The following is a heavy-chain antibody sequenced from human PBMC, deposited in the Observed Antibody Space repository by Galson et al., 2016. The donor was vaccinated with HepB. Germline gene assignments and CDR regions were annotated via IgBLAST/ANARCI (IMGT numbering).Heavy chain of an antibody. D-gene: IGHD3-10*01. CDR2: ISAYIGNT. J-gene: IGHJ5*02. V-gene: IGHV1-18*01. CDR3: ARGVHPSQACPQLDR. CDR1: GYTFSNYG. Sequence: SVKVSCKASGYTFSNYGIHWVRQAPGQGPEWLGWISAYIGNTNYAQKFRDRVTMTADTSTNTTYLDLMSLRSDDTAIYYCARGVHPSQACPQLDRWGQGTLVTVSS.